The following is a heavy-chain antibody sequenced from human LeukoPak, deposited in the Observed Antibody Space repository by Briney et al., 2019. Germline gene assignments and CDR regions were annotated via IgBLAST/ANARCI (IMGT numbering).Heavy chain of an antibody. V-gene: IGHV4-34*01. CDR2: INHSGST. D-gene: IGHD1-1*01. J-gene: IGHJ3*02. Sequence: TSETLSLTCAVYGGSFSGYYWSWIRQPPGKGLEWIGEINHSGSTNYNPSLKSRVTISVDTSKNQFSPKLSSVTAADTAVYYCARGSRHNAFDIWGQGTMVTVSS. CDR1: GGSFSGYY. CDR3: ARGSRHNAFDI.